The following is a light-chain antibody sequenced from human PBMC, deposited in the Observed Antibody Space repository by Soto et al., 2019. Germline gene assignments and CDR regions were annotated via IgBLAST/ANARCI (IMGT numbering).Light chain of an antibody. CDR2: DVS. CDR1: SSDVGGYEY. CDR3: ISYTSINLYV. J-gene: IGLJ1*01. Sequence: QSALNQPASVSGSPGQSISISCTGTSSDVGGYEYVSWYQHHAGKAPKLMIYDVSSRPSGVSSRCSGSKSGNTASLTISGLQAEDEADYYCISYTSINLYVLGTGTKLTV. V-gene: IGLV2-14*03.